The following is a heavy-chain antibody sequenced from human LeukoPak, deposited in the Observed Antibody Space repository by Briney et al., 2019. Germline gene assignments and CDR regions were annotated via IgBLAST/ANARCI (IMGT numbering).Heavy chain of an antibody. J-gene: IGHJ4*02. CDR3: ARNYGDLDY. D-gene: IGHD4-17*01. CDR1: GYIFTAYY. V-gene: IGHV1-2*06. CDR2: VHLSSGGT. Sequence: ASVKVSCKASGYIFTAYYIHWVRQAPGQGLEWVGRVHLSSGGTEYAQNFQGRVTVTRDTSITTAYMELNRLTSDDTAVYYCARNYGDLDYWGQGTLVTVSS.